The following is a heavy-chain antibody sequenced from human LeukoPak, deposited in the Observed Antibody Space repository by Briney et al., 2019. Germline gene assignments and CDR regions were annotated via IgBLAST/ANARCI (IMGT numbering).Heavy chain of an antibody. CDR1: GYTITSYY. CDR3: ARDQGSGSYLEYYFDY. CDR2: INPSGGST. V-gene: IGHV1-46*01. J-gene: IGHJ4*02. Sequence: GESLKISCKGSGYTITSYYMHWVRQAPGQGLEWMGIINPSGGSTSYAQKFQGRVTMTRDMSTSTVYMELSSLRSEDTAVYYCARDQGSGSYLEYYFDYWGQGTLVTVSS. D-gene: IGHD1-26*01.